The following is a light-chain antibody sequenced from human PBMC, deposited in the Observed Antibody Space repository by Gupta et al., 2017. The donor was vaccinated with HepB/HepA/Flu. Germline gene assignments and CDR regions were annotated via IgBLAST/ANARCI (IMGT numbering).Light chain of an antibody. CDR3: QSFDSSLSAWV. Sequence: QSVLTQPPSVSGAPGQRGTISCTGSSSNIGAGFDVHWYQQLPGTAPKLLIYNNIKRPSGVPDRFSGSRSGTSASLAISGLQAEDETDYYCQSFDSSLSAWVFGGGTKLTVL. CDR2: NNI. V-gene: IGLV1-40*01. CDR1: SSNIGAGFD. J-gene: IGLJ3*02.